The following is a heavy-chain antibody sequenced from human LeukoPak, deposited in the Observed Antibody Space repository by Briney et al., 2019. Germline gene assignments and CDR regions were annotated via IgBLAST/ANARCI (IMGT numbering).Heavy chain of an antibody. Sequence: SETLSLTCTVSGGSISINNYFCGWIRQPPGKGLEWIGSIFSSGSTYYNPSLKSRVTISVDTSKNQFSLKLSSVTAADTAVYYCARDFTAARRLHTFDIWGQGTMVTVSS. CDR2: IFSSGST. J-gene: IGHJ3*02. D-gene: IGHD6-6*01. CDR3: ARDFTAARRLHTFDI. CDR1: GGSISINNYF. V-gene: IGHV4-39*07.